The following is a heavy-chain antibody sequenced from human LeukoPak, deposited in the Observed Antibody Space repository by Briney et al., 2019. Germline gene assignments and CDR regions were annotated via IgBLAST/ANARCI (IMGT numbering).Heavy chain of an antibody. D-gene: IGHD6-13*01. Sequence: SETLSLTCTVSGYSISSGHYWGWIRQPPGKGLEWIGSIYHSGVTYYNPSLKSRVTTSVDTSKNEFSLKLSSVTAADTAVYYCARGYSSSWYDFDYWGPGTLVTVSS. V-gene: IGHV4-38-2*02. CDR1: GYSISSGHY. CDR2: IYHSGVT. J-gene: IGHJ4*02. CDR3: ARGYSSSWYDFDY.